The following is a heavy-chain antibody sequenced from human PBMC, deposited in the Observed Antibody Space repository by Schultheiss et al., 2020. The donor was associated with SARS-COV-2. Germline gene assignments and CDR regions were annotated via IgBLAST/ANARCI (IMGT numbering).Heavy chain of an antibody. D-gene: IGHD3/OR15-3a*01. Sequence: GSLRLSCAVSGFTFSGSAMNWVRQASGKGLEWVGRIRSKANSYATAYAASVKGRFSISRDDSKNTAYLQINTLGIEDTAVYYCTGEGDDFWTGYSVSWGQGTLVTVSS. CDR1: GFTFSGSA. CDR2: IRSKANSYAT. V-gene: IGHV3-73*01. J-gene: IGHJ5*02. CDR3: TGEGDDFWTGYSVS.